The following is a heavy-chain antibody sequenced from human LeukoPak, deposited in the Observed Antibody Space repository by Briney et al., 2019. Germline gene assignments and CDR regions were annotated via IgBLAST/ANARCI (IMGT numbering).Heavy chain of an antibody. CDR3: ARSNNAGFDY. J-gene: IGHJ4*02. D-gene: IGHD2-8*01. Sequence: PGGSLRLSCAASGFTFSSYWMSWVRQAPGKGLEWVANIKQDGSEKYYGDSVMGRFTISRDNPKNSLYLQMNSLRAEDTALYYCARSNNAGFDYWGQGTLVTVSS. V-gene: IGHV3-7*01. CDR1: GFTFSSYW. CDR2: IKQDGSEK.